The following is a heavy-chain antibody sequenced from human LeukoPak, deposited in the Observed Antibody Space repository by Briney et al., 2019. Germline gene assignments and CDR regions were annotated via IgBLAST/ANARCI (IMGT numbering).Heavy chain of an antibody. CDR1: GFTFSSYS. D-gene: IGHD3-9*01. CDR2: ISSSSSYI. Sequence: GGSLRLSCAASGFTFSSYSMNWVRQAPGKGLEWVSSISSSSSYIYYADSVKGRFTISRDNAKNSLYLQMNSLRAEDTAVYYCARDLSAYYDILTGPLDYWGQGTLVTVSS. J-gene: IGHJ4*02. CDR3: ARDLSAYYDILTGPLDY. V-gene: IGHV3-21*01.